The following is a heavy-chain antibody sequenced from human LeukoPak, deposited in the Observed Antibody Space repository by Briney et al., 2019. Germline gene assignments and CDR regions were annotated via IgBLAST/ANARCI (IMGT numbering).Heavy chain of an antibody. Sequence: PGGSLRLSCAASGFTFSNAWMSWVCQAPGKGLEWVGRIKSKTDGGTTDYAAHVKGRFTISRDETKNKLYLKMNRLKTEDTAVYYCTTAPKDTDMVMDYFDYWGQGTLVTVSS. CDR3: TTAPKDTDMVMDYFDY. CDR2: IKSKTDGGTT. CDR1: GFTFSNAW. J-gene: IGHJ4*02. D-gene: IGHD5-18*01. V-gene: IGHV3-15*01.